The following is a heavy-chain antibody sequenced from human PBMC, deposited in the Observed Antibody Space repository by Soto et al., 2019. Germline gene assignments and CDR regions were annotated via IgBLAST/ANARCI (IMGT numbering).Heavy chain of an antibody. CDR3: ARVTAHCSSTSCYTEYSSSWYYYYGMDV. J-gene: IGHJ6*02. V-gene: IGHV1-69*02. CDR1: GGTFSSYT. Sequence: EASVKVSCKASGGTFSSYTISWVRQAPGQGLEWMGRIIPILGIANYAQKFQGRVTITADKSTSTAYMELSSLRSEDTAVYYCARVTAHCSSTSCYTEYSSSWYYYYGMDVWGQGTTVTVSS. CDR2: IIPILGIA. D-gene: IGHD2-2*02.